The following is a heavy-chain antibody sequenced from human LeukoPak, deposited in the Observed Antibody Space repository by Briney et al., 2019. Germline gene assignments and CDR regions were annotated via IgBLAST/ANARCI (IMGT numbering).Heavy chain of an antibody. Sequence: GGSLRPSCAASGFTFSSYAMSWVRQAPGKGLEWVSAISGSGGSTYYADSVKGRFTISRDNSKNTLYLQMNSLRAEDTAVYYCAKDRRKEGAAAKYDYWGQGTLVTVSS. D-gene: IGHD6-13*01. CDR1: GFTFSSYA. J-gene: IGHJ4*02. CDR2: ISGSGGST. CDR3: AKDRRKEGAAAKYDY. V-gene: IGHV3-23*01.